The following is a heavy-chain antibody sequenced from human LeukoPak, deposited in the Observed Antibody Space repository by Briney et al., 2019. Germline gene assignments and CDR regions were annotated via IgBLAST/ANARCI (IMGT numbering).Heavy chain of an antibody. CDR3: AGRASDSYLLY. V-gene: IGHV3-48*01. CDR2: ISGGSATI. CDR1: GFTFSIYS. Sequence: GGSLRLSCAASGFTFSIYSMNWVRQAPGKGLEWVSYISGGSATIYYADSVKGRFTISRDNAKNTVYLQMNSLRAEDTAIYYCAGRASDSYLLYWGQGILVTVSA. J-gene: IGHJ4*02. D-gene: IGHD2-15*01.